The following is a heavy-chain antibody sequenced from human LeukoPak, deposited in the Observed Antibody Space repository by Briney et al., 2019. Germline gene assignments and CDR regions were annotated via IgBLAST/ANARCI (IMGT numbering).Heavy chain of an antibody. CDR2: MWYDGSNK. J-gene: IGHJ4*02. D-gene: IGHD2/OR15-2a*01. CDR1: AFTVSSYD. V-gene: IGHV3-33*01. Sequence: GRSLRLSCAASAFTVSSYDMHWVRQDPSKWLEWVAVMWYDGSNKCHADSVKGRFTISRDNSKNTLYLKMNSLRAEDTAVYYCAGNSALDYWGQGTLVTVSS. CDR3: AGNSALDY.